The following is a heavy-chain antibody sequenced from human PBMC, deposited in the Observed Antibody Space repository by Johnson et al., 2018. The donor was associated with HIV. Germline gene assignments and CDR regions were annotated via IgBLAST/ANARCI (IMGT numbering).Heavy chain of an antibody. Sequence: VQLVESGGSVVRPGGSLRLSCAASGFTFDDYGMSWVRQAPGKGLEWVSGINWTGGSTGYADSVKGRFSISRDNAKNSLYLQMNSLRAEDTALYYCARVIVYCSGGSCDASGLALEIGGQGTMVTVSS. CDR2: INWTGGST. J-gene: IGHJ3*02. CDR1: GFTFDDYG. CDR3: ARVIVYCSGGSCDASGLALEI. D-gene: IGHD2-15*01. V-gene: IGHV3-20*04.